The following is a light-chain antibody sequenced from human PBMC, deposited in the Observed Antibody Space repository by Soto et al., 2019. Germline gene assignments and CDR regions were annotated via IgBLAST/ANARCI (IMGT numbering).Light chain of an antibody. J-gene: IGLJ2*01. CDR1: NSDVGAYNF. V-gene: IGLV2-14*03. Sequence: QSALTQPASVSGSPGQSITISCTGTNSDVGAYNFVSWYQQHPGKAPKLMIYDVTNRPSGVSNRFSGSKSGNTASLTISGLQAEDEADYYCSSYRSSTTLEFGGGTKVTVL. CDR2: DVT. CDR3: SSYRSSTTLE.